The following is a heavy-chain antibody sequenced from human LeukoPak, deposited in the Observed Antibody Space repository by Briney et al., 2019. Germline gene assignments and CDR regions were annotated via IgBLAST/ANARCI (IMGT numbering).Heavy chain of an antibody. CDR1: GYSFTSYW. CDR2: IIPILGIA. Sequence: KISCKGSGYSFTSYWISWVRQAPGQGLEWMGRIIPILGIANYAQKFQGRVTITADKSTSTAYMELSSLRSEDTAVYYCAGAEPSGIDYWGQGTLVTVSS. D-gene: IGHD1-14*01. CDR3: AGAEPSGIDY. J-gene: IGHJ4*02. V-gene: IGHV1-69*04.